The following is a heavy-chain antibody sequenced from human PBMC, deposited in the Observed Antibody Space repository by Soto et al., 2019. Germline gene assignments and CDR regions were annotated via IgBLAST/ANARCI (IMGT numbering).Heavy chain of an antibody. CDR3: ARHEGLYSGYDLHYYYGMDV. V-gene: IGHV5-51*01. D-gene: IGHD5-12*01. J-gene: IGHJ6*02. Sequence: EVQLVQSGAEVKKPGESLKISCKGSGYSFTSYWIGWVRQMPGKGLEWMGIIYPGDSDTRYSPSFQGQVTISADNSISTAHLRGGSLKASDTAMYYCARHEGLYSGYDLHYYYGMDVWGQGTTVTVSS. CDR1: GYSFTSYW. CDR2: IYPGDSDT.